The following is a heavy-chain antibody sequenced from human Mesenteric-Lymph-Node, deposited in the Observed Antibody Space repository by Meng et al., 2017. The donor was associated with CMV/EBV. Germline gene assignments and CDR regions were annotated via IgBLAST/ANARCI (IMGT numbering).Heavy chain of an antibody. J-gene: IGHJ5*02. Sequence: TCAVYGGSCSGYYWSWIRQPPGKGLEWIGEINHSGSTNYNPSLKSRVTISVDTSKNQFSLKLSSVTAADTAVYNCARVVRQWVGWFDPWGQGTLVTVSS. V-gene: IGHV4-34*01. CDR1: GGSCSGYY. CDR3: ARVVRQWVGWFDP. CDR2: INHSGST. D-gene: IGHD6-19*01.